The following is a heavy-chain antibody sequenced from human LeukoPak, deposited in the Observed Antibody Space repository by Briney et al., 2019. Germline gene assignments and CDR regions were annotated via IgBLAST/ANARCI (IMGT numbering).Heavy chain of an antibody. J-gene: IGHJ5*02. CDR1: GFTFSRYG. CDR3: AKFSRCSGGSCYSGFDP. D-gene: IGHD2-15*01. V-gene: IGHV3-30*18. Sequence: GGSLRLSCAASGFTFSRYGMHWVRQAPGKGLEWVAFISYDGSNKYYADSVKGRFTISRDNAKNTLYLQMNSLRAEDTAVSYCAKFSRCSGGSCYSGFDPWGQGTQVTVSS. CDR2: ISYDGSNK.